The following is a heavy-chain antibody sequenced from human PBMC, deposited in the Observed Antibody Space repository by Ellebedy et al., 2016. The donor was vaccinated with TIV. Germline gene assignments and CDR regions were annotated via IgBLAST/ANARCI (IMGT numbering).Heavy chain of an antibody. D-gene: IGHD4-23*01. CDR1: GGSFSGYY. CDR2: INHSGST. Sequence: MPSETLSLTCAVYGGSFSGYYWSWIRQPPGKGLEWIGEINHSGSTNYNPSLKSRVTVSVDTSKNQFSLKLSSVTAADTAVYYCASGGHYGGNYRLSWFDPWGQGTLVTVSS. J-gene: IGHJ5*02. V-gene: IGHV4-34*01. CDR3: ASGGHYGGNYRLSWFDP.